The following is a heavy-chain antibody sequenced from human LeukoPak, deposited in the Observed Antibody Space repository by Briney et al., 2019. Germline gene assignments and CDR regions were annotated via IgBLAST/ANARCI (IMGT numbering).Heavy chain of an antibody. CDR2: INPSGGST. Sequence: ASVKVSCKASGYTFTSYYMHWVRQAPGQGLEWMGIINPSGGSTSYAQKFQGRVTMTRGTSTSTVYMELSSLRSEDTAVYYCARGYCSSTSCYTPVYWGQGTLVTVSS. CDR3: ARGYCSSTSCYTPVY. CDR1: GYTFTSYY. V-gene: IGHV1-46*03. J-gene: IGHJ4*02. D-gene: IGHD2-2*02.